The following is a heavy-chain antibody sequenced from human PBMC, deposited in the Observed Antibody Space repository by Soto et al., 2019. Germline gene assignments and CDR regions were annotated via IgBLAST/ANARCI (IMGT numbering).Heavy chain of an antibody. CDR3: ARDRIAVAGNPEYFQH. CDR1: GFTFSSYG. Sequence: GGSLRLSCAASGFTFSSYGMHWVRQAPGKGLEWVAVISYDGSNTYYADSVKGRFTISRDNSKNTLYLQMNSLRAEDTAVYYCARDRIAVAGNPEYFQHWGQGTLVTVSS. V-gene: IGHV3-30*03. J-gene: IGHJ1*01. CDR2: ISYDGSNT. D-gene: IGHD6-19*01.